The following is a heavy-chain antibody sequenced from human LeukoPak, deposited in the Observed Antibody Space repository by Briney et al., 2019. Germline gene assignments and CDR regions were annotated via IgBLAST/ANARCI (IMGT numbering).Heavy chain of an antibody. CDR2: ISSSSSYI. Sequence: GGSLRLSCAASGFTFSSYSMNWVRQAPGKGLEWVSSISSSSSYIYYADSVKGRFTISRDNAKNSLYLQMNSLRAEDTAVYYCARDRKGIPDFDYWGQGTLVTVSS. J-gene: IGHJ4*02. CDR1: GFTFSSYS. V-gene: IGHV3-21*01. D-gene: IGHD2-21*01. CDR3: ARDRKGIPDFDY.